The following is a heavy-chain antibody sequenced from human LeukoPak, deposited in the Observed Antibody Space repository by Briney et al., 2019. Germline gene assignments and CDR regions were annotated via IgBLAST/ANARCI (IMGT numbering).Heavy chain of an antibody. CDR2: INPNSGGT. CDR1: GYTFTGYY. CDR3: ARYGSGSPTDDYYYYGMDV. V-gene: IGHV1-2*02. Sequence: ASVTVSCKASGYTFTGYYMHWVRQAPGQGLEWMGWINPNSGGTNYAQKFQGRVTMTRDTSISTAYMELSRLRSDDTAVYYCARYGSGSPTDDYYYYGMDVWGQGTTVTVSS. D-gene: IGHD3-10*01. J-gene: IGHJ6*02.